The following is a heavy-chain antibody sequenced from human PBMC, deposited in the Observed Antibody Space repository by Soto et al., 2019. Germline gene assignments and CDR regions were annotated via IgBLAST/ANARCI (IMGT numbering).Heavy chain of an antibody. J-gene: IGHJ6*02. CDR3: AKNKRYCTSTTCPPYYGMDV. V-gene: IGHV3-30*18. Sequence: GGSLRLSCAASGFPFSSYGMHWVRQDPGKGLEWVAVISYGGSNKYSADSVKGRFTISRDNSNNMLYLQMNGLRGDDTAVYYCAKNKRYCTSTTCPPYYGMDVWGQGTTVTVSS. D-gene: IGHD2-2*01. CDR2: ISYGGSNK. CDR1: GFPFSSYG.